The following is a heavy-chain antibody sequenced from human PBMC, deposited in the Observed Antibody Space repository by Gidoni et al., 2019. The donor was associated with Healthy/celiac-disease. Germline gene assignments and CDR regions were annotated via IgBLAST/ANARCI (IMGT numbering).Heavy chain of an antibody. CDR3: AKREGSSWENAFDI. CDR2: ISGDGGST. Sequence: EVQLVESGGGVVQPGGSLRLSCAASGFTFDDYAMLWVRQAPGKGLEWVSLISGDGGSTYYADSVKGRFTISRDNSKNSLYLQMNSLRTEDTALYYCAKREGSSWENAFDIWGQGTMVTVSS. J-gene: IGHJ3*02. D-gene: IGHD6-13*01. CDR1: GFTFDDYA. V-gene: IGHV3-43*02.